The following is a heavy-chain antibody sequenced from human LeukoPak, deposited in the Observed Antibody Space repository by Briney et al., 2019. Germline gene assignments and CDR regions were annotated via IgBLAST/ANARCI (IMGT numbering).Heavy chain of an antibody. CDR2: ISWDGGST. Sequence: PGGSLRLSCAASGFTFDDYTMHWVRQAPGKGLEWVSLISWDGGSTYYADSVKGRFTISRDNSKNSLYLQMNSLRTEDTALYYCAKEGRVGAHTYYYYYMDVWGKGTTVTISS. D-gene: IGHD1-26*01. CDR1: GFTFDDYT. J-gene: IGHJ6*03. CDR3: AKEGRVGAHTYYYYYMDV. V-gene: IGHV3-43*01.